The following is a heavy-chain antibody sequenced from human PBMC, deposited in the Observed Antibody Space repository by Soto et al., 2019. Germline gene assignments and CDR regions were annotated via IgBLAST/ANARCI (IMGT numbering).Heavy chain of an antibody. D-gene: IGHD3-9*01. CDR3: ARDGRYFDWWDA. CDR1: GFTFSTYG. V-gene: IGHV3-33*01. Sequence: GGSLRLSCAASGFTFSTYGMHWVRQAPGKGLEWVAVIWYDGSYKYYADSVKGRFTISRDNSKNTLYLQMTGLRAEDNAMYYCARDGRYFDWWDAWAQGTLVSVSS. CDR2: IWYDGSYK. J-gene: IGHJ5*02.